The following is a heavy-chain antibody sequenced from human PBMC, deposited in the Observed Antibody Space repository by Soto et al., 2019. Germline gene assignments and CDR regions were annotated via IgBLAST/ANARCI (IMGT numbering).Heavy chain of an antibody. CDR1: GFTFSSYA. CDR2: ISDDGSNK. J-gene: IGHJ4*02. V-gene: IGHV3-30-3*01. Sequence: QVQLVESGGGVVQPGRSLRLSCAASGFTFSSYAMHWVRQAPGKGLEWVAVISDDGSNKYYADSVKGRFTISRDNSKNTLYLQMNSLRAEDTAVYYCARSTYYYDSSGAAFDYWGQGTLVTVSS. CDR3: ARSTYYYDSSGAAFDY. D-gene: IGHD3-22*01.